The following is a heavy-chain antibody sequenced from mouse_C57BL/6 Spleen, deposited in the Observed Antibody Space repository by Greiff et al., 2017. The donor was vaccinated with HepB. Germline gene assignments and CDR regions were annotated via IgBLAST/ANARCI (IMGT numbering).Heavy chain of an antibody. V-gene: IGHV5-17*01. CDR1: GFTFSDYG. CDR2: ISSGSSTI. Sequence: EVKLVESGGGLVKPGGSLKLSCAASGFTFSDYGMHWVRQAPEKGLEWVAYISSGSSTIYYADTVKGRFTISRDNAKNTLFLQMTSLRSEDTAMYYCARPPQRGRDWFAYWGQGTLVTVSA. J-gene: IGHJ3*01. D-gene: IGHD4-1*02. CDR3: ARPPQRGRDWFAY.